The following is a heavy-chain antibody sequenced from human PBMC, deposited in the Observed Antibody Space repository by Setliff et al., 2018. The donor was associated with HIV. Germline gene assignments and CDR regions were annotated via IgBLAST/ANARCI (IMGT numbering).Heavy chain of an antibody. V-gene: IGHV3-15*05. Sequence: GGSLRLSCAASGFTFNYAWMGWVRQAPGKGLEWVGRIKSKIDAETTDYAAPVKGRFTTSRDNSKNTLYLQMSSLRVEDTAVYYCVKDCNPGTCYFEYFEHWGQGTLVTVSS. CDR3: VKDCNPGTCYFEYFEH. J-gene: IGHJ1*01. CDR2: IKSKIDAETT. D-gene: IGHD2-15*01. CDR1: GFTFNYAW.